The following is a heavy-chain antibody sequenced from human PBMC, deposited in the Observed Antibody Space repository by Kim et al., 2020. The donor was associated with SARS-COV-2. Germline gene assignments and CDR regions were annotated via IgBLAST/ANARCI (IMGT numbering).Heavy chain of an antibody. CDR1: GGSISSSSYY. J-gene: IGHJ4*02. Sequence: SETLSLTCTVSGGSISSSSYYWGWIRQPPGKGLEWIGSIYYSGSTYYNPSLKSRVTISVDTSKNQFSLKLSSVTAADTAVYYCARAPPHCTYYYGSGSWGRFFDYWGQGTLVTVSS. V-gene: IGHV4-39*01. D-gene: IGHD3-10*01. CDR3: ARAPPHCTYYYGSGSWGRFFDY. CDR2: IYYSGST.